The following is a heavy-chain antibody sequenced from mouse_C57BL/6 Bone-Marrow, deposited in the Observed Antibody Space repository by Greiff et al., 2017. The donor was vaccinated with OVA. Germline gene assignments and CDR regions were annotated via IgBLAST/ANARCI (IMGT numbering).Heavy chain of an antibody. J-gene: IGHJ1*03. Sequence: VQLQQSGPELVKPGDSVKISCKASGYSFTDYNMNWVKQSNGKSLEWIGVINPNYGTTSYNQKLKGKATLTVDKSSSTAYMQLTSLTSEDSAVYYCAFYYGNRYRYFDVWGTGTTVTVSS. V-gene: IGHV1-39*01. CDR2: INPNYGTT. CDR1: GYSFTDYN. D-gene: IGHD1-1*01. CDR3: AFYYGNRYRYFDV.